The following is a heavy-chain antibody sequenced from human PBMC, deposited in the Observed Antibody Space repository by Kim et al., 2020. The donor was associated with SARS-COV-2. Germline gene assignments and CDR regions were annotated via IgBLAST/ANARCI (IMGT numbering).Heavy chain of an antibody. CDR1: GYSFTSYW. Sequence: GESLKISCKGSGYSFTSYWIGWVRQMPGKGLEWMGIIYPGDSDTRYSPSFQGQVTISADKSISTAYLQWSSLKASDTAMYYCARWAPKYDFWSGPGAEYYYYMDVWGKGTTVTVSS. D-gene: IGHD3-3*01. V-gene: IGHV5-51*01. J-gene: IGHJ6*03. CDR2: IYPGDSDT. CDR3: ARWAPKYDFWSGPGAEYYYYMDV.